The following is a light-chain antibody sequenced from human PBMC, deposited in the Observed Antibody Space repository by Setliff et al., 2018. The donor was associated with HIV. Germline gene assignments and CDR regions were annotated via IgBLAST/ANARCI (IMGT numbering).Light chain of an antibody. CDR3: CSYTSSNTYV. J-gene: IGLJ3*02. Sequence: QSVLTQPASVSGSAGQSITISCTGSSSDIGSYNLVSWYQQFPGKAPKLIIYDVSKRPSGISDHFSGSKSDNTASLTISGLEADDEADYFCCSYTSSNTYVFGGGTKVTVL. CDR2: DVS. V-gene: IGLV2-23*02. CDR1: SSDIGSYNL.